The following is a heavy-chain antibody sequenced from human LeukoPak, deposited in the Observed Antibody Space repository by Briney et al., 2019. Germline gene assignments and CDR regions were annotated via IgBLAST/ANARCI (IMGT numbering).Heavy chain of an antibody. CDR2: IYTSGST. CDR3: ARDRTIAARPALFDY. CDR1: GGSSSSYY. J-gene: IGHJ4*02. Sequence: PSETLSLTCTVSGGSSSSYYWSWIRQPAGKGLEWIGRIYTSGSTNYNPSFKSRVTMSVDTSKNQLSLKLSSVTAADTAVYYCARDRTIAARPALFDYWGQGTLVTVSS. V-gene: IGHV4-4*07. D-gene: IGHD6-6*01.